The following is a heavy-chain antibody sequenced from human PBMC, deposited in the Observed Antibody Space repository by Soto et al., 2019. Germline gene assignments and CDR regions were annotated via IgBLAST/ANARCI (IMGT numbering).Heavy chain of an antibody. V-gene: IGHV4-4*02. D-gene: IGHD3-22*01. J-gene: IGHJ5*02. CDR3: ARKSYYDPYHFDP. Sequence: QVQLQESGPGLVKPSGTLSLTCAVSGGSISTTHWWTLVRQPTGKGLEWIGEIYHSVRTNYNPFLKGRNPLSVDNSKNQFSLKLSSVTAADTAVYYCARKSYYDPYHFDPWGQGTLVTVSS. CDR2: IYHSVRT. CDR1: GGSISTTHW.